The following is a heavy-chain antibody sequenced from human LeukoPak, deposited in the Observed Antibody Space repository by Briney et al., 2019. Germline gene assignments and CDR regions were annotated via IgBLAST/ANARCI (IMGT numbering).Heavy chain of an antibody. CDR2: ISSSSSYV. CDR3: ARRGLWLAHDAFDI. V-gene: IGHV3-21*01. J-gene: IGHJ3*02. CDR1: GFTFSSYT. Sequence: GGSLRLSCAASGFTFSSYTINWVRQAPGKGLEWVSSISSSSSYVYYADSVKGRFTISRVNAKNSLYLQMSSLRAEDTAVYYCARRGLWLAHDAFDIWGQGTMVTVSS. D-gene: IGHD6-19*01.